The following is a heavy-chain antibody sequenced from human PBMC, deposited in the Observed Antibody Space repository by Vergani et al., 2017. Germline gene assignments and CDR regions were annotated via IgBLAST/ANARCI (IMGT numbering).Heavy chain of an antibody. J-gene: IGHJ4*02. V-gene: IGHV4-61*02. CDR2: IYTSGST. CDR3: ARSGSRDGYKLFDY. Sequence: QVQLQESGPGLVKPSQTLSLTCTVSGGSISSGSYYWSWIRQPAGKGLEWIGRIYTSGSTNYNPSLKSRVTISVDTSKNQFSLKLSSVTAADTAVYYGARSGSRDGYKLFDYWGQGTLVTVSS. D-gene: IGHD5-24*01. CDR1: GGSISSGSYY.